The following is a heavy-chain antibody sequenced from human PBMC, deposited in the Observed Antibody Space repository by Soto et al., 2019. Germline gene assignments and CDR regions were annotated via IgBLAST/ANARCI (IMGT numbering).Heavy chain of an antibody. J-gene: IGHJ4*02. D-gene: IGHD2-21*02. Sequence: QVQLMQSGAEVKKPGASVTISCKASGYTFTSYYIHWVRQAPRQGLEWMAIINPSGGSTNYAQKFQGRVTVTRDTSTSTVDMELSSLSSEDRAVYYCARDLTAADYWGQGTLVTVSS. CDR1: GYTFTSYY. V-gene: IGHV1-46*01. CDR3: ARDLTAADY. CDR2: INPSGGST.